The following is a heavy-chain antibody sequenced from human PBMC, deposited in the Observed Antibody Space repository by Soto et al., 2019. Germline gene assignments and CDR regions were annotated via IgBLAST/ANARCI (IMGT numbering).Heavy chain of an antibody. V-gene: IGHV3-23*01. D-gene: IGHD3-3*01. CDR2: ISGSGGST. J-gene: IGHJ4*02. Sequence: GGSLRLCCSASGFTFSSYAMSWVRQAPGKGLEWVSAISGSGGSTYYADSVKGRFTISRDNSKNTLYLQMNSLRAEDTAVYYCAKDLAPFGVAVHADYWGQGTLVTVSS. CDR3: AKDLAPFGVAVHADY. CDR1: GFTFSSYA.